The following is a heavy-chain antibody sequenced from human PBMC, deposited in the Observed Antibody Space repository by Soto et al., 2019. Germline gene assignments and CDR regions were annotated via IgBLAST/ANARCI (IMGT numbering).Heavy chain of an antibody. CDR2: IIPISETT. Sequence: QVQLVQSGAEVKKPGSSVKVSCKASGGTFSSYAISWVRQAPGQGLEWMGGIIPISETTDYAQKFQGRVTITADESKSTAYMELSSLRSEDTAVYYCARSQGSSTRFEIYYYYYYGMDVWGQGTTVPVSS. CDR1: GGTFSSYA. D-gene: IGHD2-2*01. CDR3: ARSQGSSTRFEIYYYYYYGMDV. V-gene: IGHV1-69*01. J-gene: IGHJ6*02.